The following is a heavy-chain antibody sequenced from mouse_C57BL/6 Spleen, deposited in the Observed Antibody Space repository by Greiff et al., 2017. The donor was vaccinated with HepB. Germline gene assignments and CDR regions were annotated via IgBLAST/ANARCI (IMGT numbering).Heavy chain of an antibody. CDR1: GYTFTSYW. D-gene: IGHD1-1*01. CDR2: INPSSGYT. J-gene: IGHJ3*01. V-gene: IGHV1-7*01. Sequence: QVQLKQSGAELAKPGASVKLSCKASGYTFTSYWMHWVKQRPGQGLEWIGYINPSSGYTKYNQKFKDKATLAADKSSSTAYMQLSSLTYEDSAVYYCARNYYGSRPWFAYWGQGTLVTVSA. CDR3: ARNYYGSRPWFAY.